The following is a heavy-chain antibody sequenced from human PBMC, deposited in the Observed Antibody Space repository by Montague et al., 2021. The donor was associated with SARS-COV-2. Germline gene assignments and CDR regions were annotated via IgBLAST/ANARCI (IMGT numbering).Heavy chain of an antibody. CDR2: IKHDGSEK. V-gene: IGHV3-7*03. Sequence: SLRLSCAASGFTFSSYWMSWVRQAPGKGLEWVADIKHDGSEKYYVDSVKGRFTISRDNAKNSLYLQMNSLRAEDTAVYYCARATMDRGIGYYYDGMDVWGQGTPVTVSS. CDR1: GFTFSSYW. D-gene: IGHD3-10*01. J-gene: IGHJ6*02. CDR3: ARATMDRGIGYYYDGMDV.